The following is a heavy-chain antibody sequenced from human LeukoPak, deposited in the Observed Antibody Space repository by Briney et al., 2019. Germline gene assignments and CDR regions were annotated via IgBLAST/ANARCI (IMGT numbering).Heavy chain of an antibody. Sequence: SETLSLTCAVYGGSFSGYYWSWIRQPPGKGLEWIGEINHSGSTNYNPSLKSRVTISVDTSKNQFSLKLSSVTAADTAVYYCARGPKGDCSSTSCALGYYMDVWGKGTTVTVSS. D-gene: IGHD2-2*01. CDR1: GGSFSGYY. CDR2: INHSGST. CDR3: ARGPKGDCSSTSCALGYYMDV. J-gene: IGHJ6*03. V-gene: IGHV4-34*01.